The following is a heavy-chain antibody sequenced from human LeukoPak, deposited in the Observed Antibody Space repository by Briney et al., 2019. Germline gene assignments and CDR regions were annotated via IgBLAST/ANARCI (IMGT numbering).Heavy chain of an antibody. D-gene: IGHD5-12*01. CDR1: GGSITSYY. J-gene: IGHJ4*02. V-gene: IGHV4-59*01. Sequence: PSETLSLTCTVSGGSITSYYWSWIRQPPGKGLEWIGYIYYSGSANYNPSLKSRVTISVDASKYQFSLRLSSVTAADTAVYYCARGVHGYAGKRFDYWGQGTLVTVSS. CDR2: IYYSGSA. CDR3: ARGVHGYAGKRFDY.